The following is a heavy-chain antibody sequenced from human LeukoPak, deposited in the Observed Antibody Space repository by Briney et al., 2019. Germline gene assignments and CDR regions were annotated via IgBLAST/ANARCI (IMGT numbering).Heavy chain of an antibody. Sequence: ASQTLSLTCTVSGGSISSGDYSWSWIRQPPGKGLEWIGYIYYSGSTYYNPSLKSRVTISVDTSKNQFSLKLSSVTAADTAVYYCARALVRGVIIFDYWGQGTLVTVSS. J-gene: IGHJ4*02. CDR3: ARALVRGVIIFDY. CDR1: GGSISSGDYS. V-gene: IGHV4-30-4*01. CDR2: IYYSGST. D-gene: IGHD3-10*01.